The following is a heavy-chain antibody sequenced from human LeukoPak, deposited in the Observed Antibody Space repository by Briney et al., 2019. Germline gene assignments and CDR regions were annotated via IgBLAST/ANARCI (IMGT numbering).Heavy chain of an antibody. CDR2: ISYDGSNK. D-gene: IGHD3-22*01. CDR3: AKGMYYYDSSDFDY. J-gene: IGHJ4*02. V-gene: IGHV3-30*18. Sequence: GGSLRLSCAASGFTFSSYGMHWVRQAPGKGPEWVAVISYDGSNKYYADSVKGRFTISRDSSKNTLYLQMNSLRAEDTAVYYCAKGMYYYDSSDFDYWGQGTLVTVSS. CDR1: GFTFSSYG.